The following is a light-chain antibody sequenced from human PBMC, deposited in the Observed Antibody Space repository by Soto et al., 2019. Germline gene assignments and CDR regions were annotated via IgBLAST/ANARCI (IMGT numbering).Light chain of an antibody. V-gene: IGLV2-23*01. CDR3: CSNAGMM. CDR2: EDS. CDR1: SSAV. J-gene: IGLJ3*02. Sequence: QSALTQPASVSGSPGQSITISCTGSSSAVSWYQHHPGKAPKLMIYEDSERPSGVSNRFSGSKSGNAASLTITGLQAEDEADYYCCSNAGMMFGGGTKLTVL.